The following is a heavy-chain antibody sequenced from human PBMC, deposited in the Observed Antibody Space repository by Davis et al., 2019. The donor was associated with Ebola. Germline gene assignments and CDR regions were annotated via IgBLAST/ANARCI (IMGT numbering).Heavy chain of an antibody. D-gene: IGHD1-7*01. CDR3: AKDGGNFPYWYFDL. CDR2: TTLSGAST. CDR1: GFTFSSYA. Sequence: GGSLRLSCAASGFTFSSYAMSWVRQAPGKGLEWVSATTLSGASTYYAESVKGRFTISRDNSRNTLFLQMNSLRADDTAVYYCAKDGGNFPYWYFDLWGRGTLVSVSS. J-gene: IGHJ2*01. V-gene: IGHV3-23*01.